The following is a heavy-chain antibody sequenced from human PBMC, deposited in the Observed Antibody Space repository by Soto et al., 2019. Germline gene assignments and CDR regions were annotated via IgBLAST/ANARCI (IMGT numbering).Heavy chain of an antibody. CDR1: GGTFSSYA. Sequence: GASVKVSCKASGGTFSSYAISWVRQAPGQGLEWMGGIIPIFGTANYAQKFQGRVTITADESTSTAYMELSSLRSEDTAVYYCARDNMVAARRRPYYYYGMDVWGQGTTVTVSS. CDR2: IIPIFGTA. D-gene: IGHD6-6*01. V-gene: IGHV1-69*13. CDR3: ARDNMVAARRRPYYYYGMDV. J-gene: IGHJ6*02.